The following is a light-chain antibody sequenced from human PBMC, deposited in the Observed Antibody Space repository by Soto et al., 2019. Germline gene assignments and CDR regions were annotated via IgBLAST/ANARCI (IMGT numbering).Light chain of an antibody. V-gene: IGKV1-17*01. CDR2: AAS. J-gene: IGKJ1*01. CDR3: LQHSTYPLT. Sequence: DLQMTQFPSSLSASVGDRVTITCRASQDIRNDLGWYQQKPGKAPKRLIYAASSLQSGVPSRFSGSGSGTEFTLAISSLQPEDSATFYCLQHSTYPLTFGQGTKVEIK. CDR1: QDIRND.